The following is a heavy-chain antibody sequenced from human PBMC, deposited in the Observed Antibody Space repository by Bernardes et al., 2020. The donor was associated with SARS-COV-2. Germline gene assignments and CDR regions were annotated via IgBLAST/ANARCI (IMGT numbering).Heavy chain of an antibody. J-gene: IGHJ4*02. CDR3: VRGPSDGHGRFEY. V-gene: IGHV3-74*01. CDR2: ISGDGRTT. Sequence: GGSLRLSCAASGFTFSSYWMHWVRQAPGKGLVWVSRISGDGRTTTYADSVKGRFTISRDNARNTLYLQMNSLRDEDTAVYYCVRGPSDGHGRFEYWGQGTLGTVSP. CDR1: GFTFSSYW.